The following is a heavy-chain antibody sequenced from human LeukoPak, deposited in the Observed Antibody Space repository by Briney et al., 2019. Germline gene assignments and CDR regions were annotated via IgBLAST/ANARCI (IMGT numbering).Heavy chain of an antibody. CDR1: GYTFTNYY. CDR2: INPDGGST. Sequence: ASVKVSCKAFGYTFTNYYMHWVRQAPGQGLEWVGVINPDGGSTTYAQKFQGRVTMTWDTSTSTVYMDLSSLRSEDTAVYFCARDRSIVGATPYFDYWGQGTLVTVSS. D-gene: IGHD1-26*01. J-gene: IGHJ4*02. V-gene: IGHV1-46*01. CDR3: ARDRSIVGATPYFDY.